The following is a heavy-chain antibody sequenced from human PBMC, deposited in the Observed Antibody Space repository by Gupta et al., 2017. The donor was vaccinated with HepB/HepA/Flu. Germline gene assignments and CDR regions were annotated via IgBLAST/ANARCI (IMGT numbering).Heavy chain of an antibody. V-gene: IGHV4-59*08. D-gene: IGHD3-9*01. CDR1: GGSISSYY. CDR3: ARAYFTHQFDY. CDR2: IYYSGSN. Sequence: QVQLQESGPGLVKPSETLSLTCTVSGGSISSYYWSWIRQPPGKGLEWIGYIYYSGSNNYNPSLKSRVTISVDTSKNQFSLKLSSVTAADTAVYYCARAYFTHQFDYWGQGTLVTVSS. J-gene: IGHJ4*02.